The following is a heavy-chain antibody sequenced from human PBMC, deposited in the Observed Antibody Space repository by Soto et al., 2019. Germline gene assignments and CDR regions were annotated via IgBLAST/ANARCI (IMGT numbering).Heavy chain of an antibody. D-gene: IGHD6-19*01. Sequence: ASVKVSCKASGYTFTGYDMHWVRQAPGQGLEWMGWINPNSGGTNYAQKFQGWVTMTRDTSISTAYMELSRLRSDDTAVYYCAREEIAVAAPYGMDGWGQGTTVTVSS. J-gene: IGHJ6*02. CDR3: AREEIAVAAPYGMDG. CDR2: INPNSGGT. CDR1: GYTFTGYD. V-gene: IGHV1-2*04.